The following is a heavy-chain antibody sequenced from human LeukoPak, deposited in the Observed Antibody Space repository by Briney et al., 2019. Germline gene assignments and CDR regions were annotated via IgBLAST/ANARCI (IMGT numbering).Heavy chain of an antibody. Sequence: GGSLRLSCAASGFTFSSYEMHWVRQAPGQGLERVSYISSSGSTIYYADPVKGRFTISRDNAKNSLSLQMNSLRAEDTAVYYCARDYGGSSPFDYWGQGTLVTVSS. CDR3: ARDYGGSSPFDY. V-gene: IGHV3-48*03. J-gene: IGHJ4*02. D-gene: IGHD4-23*01. CDR1: GFTFSSYE. CDR2: ISSSGSTI.